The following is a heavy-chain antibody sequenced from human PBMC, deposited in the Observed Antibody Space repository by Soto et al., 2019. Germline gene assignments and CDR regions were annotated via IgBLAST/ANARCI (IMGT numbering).Heavy chain of an antibody. CDR3: ASSQRARIAVAGSPYNWFDP. D-gene: IGHD6-19*01. J-gene: IGHJ5*02. V-gene: IGHV5-10-1*01. CDR1: GYSFTSYW. Sequence: GESLKISCKGSGYSFTSYWISWVRQMPGKXLEWMGRIDPSDSYTNYSPSFQGHVTISADKSISTAYLQWSSLKASDTAMYYCASSQRARIAVAGSPYNWFDPWGQGTLVTVSS. CDR2: IDPSDSYT.